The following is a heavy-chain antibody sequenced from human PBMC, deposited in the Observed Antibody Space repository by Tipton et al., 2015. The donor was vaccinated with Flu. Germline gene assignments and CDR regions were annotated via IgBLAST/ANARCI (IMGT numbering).Heavy chain of an antibody. CDR2: ISGYNGNT. Sequence: QLVQSGAEVKKPGASVKVSCKASGYIFTSYAISWVRQAPGQGLEWMGWISGYNGNTNYAQMFQGRVSMTTDTSTTTAYMELRSLRSDDTAVYYCARDSPEATMVTPDYWGQGTLVTVSS. CDR3: ARDSPEATMVTPDY. CDR1: GYIFTSYA. V-gene: IGHV1-18*01. J-gene: IGHJ4*02. D-gene: IGHD5-18*01.